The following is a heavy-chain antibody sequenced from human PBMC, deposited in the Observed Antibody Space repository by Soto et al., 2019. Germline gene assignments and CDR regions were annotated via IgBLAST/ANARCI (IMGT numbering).Heavy chain of an antibody. Sequence: EVHLLESGGGLVQPGGSLRLSCAASVFIFSGSAMTWVRHAPGKGLEWVSGLSAGGTATYYADSVKGRFTISRDNSKNTLYLQVNSLRVEDTALYYSARAVGRSSYAYLPAGWGHGTLVTVSS. V-gene: IGHV3-23*01. D-gene: IGHD5-18*01. J-gene: IGHJ4*01. CDR3: ARAVGRSSYAYLPAG. CDR1: VFIFSGSA. CDR2: LSAGGTAT.